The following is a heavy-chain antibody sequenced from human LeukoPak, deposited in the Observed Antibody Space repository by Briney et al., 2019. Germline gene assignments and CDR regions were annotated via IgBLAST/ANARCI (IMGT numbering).Heavy chain of an antibody. CDR3: VSSSPRYCTGGTCYSSRGFDY. V-gene: IGHV4-59*01. D-gene: IGHD2-15*01. J-gene: IGHJ4*02. Sequence: KPSETLSLTCTVSGGSISSYYWSWIRQPPGKGLEWIAYIYYRGSTNYNPSLKSRVTISVDTSKTQYSLKLSSVTAADTAVYYCVSSSPRYCTGGTCYSSRGFDYWGQGTLVTVSS. CDR1: GGSISSYY. CDR2: IYYRGST.